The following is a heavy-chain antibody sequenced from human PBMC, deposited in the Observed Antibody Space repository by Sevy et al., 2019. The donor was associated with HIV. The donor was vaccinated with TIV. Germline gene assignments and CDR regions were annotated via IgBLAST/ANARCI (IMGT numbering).Heavy chain of an antibody. J-gene: IGHJ4*02. CDR1: GFIFSSYW. CDR2: INLDGSET. V-gene: IGHV3-7*01. Sequence: GGCLRLSCAASGFIFSSYWMSWVRQAPGKGLEWLATINLDGSETFYVDSVKGRFTISRHNLRKSVYLQMTSLRAEDTALYYCARLFYGSPDHWGQGTLVPVSS. D-gene: IGHD3-10*01. CDR3: ARLFYGSPDH.